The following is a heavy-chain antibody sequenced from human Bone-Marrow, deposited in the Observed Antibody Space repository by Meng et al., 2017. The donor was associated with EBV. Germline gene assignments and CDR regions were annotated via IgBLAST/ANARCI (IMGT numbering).Heavy chain of an antibody. CDR1: GYTFTSYA. CDR3: ARLDYFDY. V-gene: IGHV1-3*01. J-gene: IGHJ4*02. CDR2: INPGNGNT. Sequence: VQLVHSGAGAKKPGATVKVSCKPSGYTFTSYAMHWVRQAPGQRLEWMGWINPGNGNTKYSQKFQGRVTITRDTSASTAYMELSSLRSEDTAVYYCARLDYFDYWGQGTLVTVSS.